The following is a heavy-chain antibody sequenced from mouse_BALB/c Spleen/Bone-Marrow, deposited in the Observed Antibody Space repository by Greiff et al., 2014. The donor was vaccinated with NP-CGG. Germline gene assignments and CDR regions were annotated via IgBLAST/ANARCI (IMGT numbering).Heavy chain of an antibody. CDR1: GYTFTSYW. V-gene: IGHV1-69*02. CDR3: TRSGGYYFDY. Sequence: VQLQESGAELVRPGASVKLSCKASGYTFTSYWINWAKQRPGQGLEWIGNIYPSDSYTNYNQKFKDKATLTVDKSSSTAYMQLSSPTSEDSAVYYCTRSGGYYFDYWGQGTTLTVSS. CDR2: IYPSDSYT. J-gene: IGHJ2*01.